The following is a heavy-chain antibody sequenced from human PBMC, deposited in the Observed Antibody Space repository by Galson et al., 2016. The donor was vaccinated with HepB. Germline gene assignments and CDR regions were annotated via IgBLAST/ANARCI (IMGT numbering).Heavy chain of an antibody. CDR1: GFTFKNYV. CDR2: ISVTGDGT. Sequence: SLRLSCAASGFTFKNYVMTWVRQAPGKGLEWVSAISVTGDGTNYADSVKGRFTISRDNSKNTLYLQMNSLRAEDTAVYYCARESLWGQGTPVTVPS. V-gene: IGHV3-23*01. J-gene: IGHJ4*02. CDR3: ARESL.